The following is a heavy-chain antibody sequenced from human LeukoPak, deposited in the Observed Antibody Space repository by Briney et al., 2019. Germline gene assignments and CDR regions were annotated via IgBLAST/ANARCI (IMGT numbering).Heavy chain of an antibody. Sequence: GGSLRLSCPVSGFTFSSYAMSWVRQAPGRGLEWVSVISTSGESAYYADSVKGRFTISRDNSKNTLYLQMNSLRAEDTAVYYCAKDYDILTGYSFDYWGQGTLVTVSS. V-gene: IGHV3-23*01. CDR1: GFTFSSYA. CDR2: ISTSGESA. CDR3: AKDYDILTGYSFDY. D-gene: IGHD3-9*01. J-gene: IGHJ4*02.